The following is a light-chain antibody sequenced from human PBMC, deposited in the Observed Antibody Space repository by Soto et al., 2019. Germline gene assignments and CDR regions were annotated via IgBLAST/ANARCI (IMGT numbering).Light chain of an antibody. CDR2: LGS. J-gene: IGKJ2*01. CDR3: MQPLHTPQT. CDR1: QSLLHSNGKTY. V-gene: IGKV2-28*01. Sequence: DIVMTQSPLSLPVTPGEPASISCRSSQSLLHSNGKTYLDWYLQKPGQSPQLLIYLGSTRASGVPARFSGSGSGTDFTLKISRVEAEDVGVYYCMQPLHTPQTFGQGTRLEIK.